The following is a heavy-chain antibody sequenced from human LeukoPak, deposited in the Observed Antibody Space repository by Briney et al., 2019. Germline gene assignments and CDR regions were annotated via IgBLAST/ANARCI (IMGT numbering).Heavy chain of an antibody. CDR1: GFTFNNYA. V-gene: IGHV3-23*01. J-gene: IGHJ4*02. CDR2: ISGSDDNT. Sequence: AGGSLRLSCGASGFTFNNYAMSWVRQAPGKGLEWVSTISGSDDNTYYADSVKGRFTISRDISKNTLYLQMNSLRADDTAVYYCANDFDHWGQGTRVTVSS. CDR3: ANDFDH.